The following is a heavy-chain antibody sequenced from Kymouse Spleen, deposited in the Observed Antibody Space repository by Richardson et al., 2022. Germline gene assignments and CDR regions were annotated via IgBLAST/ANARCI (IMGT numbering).Heavy chain of an antibody. Sequence: QVQLVESGGGVVQPGRSLRLSCAASGFTFSSYGMHWVRQAPGKGLEWVAVISYDGSNKYYADSVKGRFTISRDNSKNTLYLQMNSLRAEDTAVYYCAKGHSSFFDYWGQGTLVTVSS. CDR1: GFTFSSYG. CDR3: AKGHSSFFDY. D-gene: IGHD6-6*01. J-gene: IGHJ4*02. V-gene: IGHV3-30*18. CDR2: ISYDGSNK.